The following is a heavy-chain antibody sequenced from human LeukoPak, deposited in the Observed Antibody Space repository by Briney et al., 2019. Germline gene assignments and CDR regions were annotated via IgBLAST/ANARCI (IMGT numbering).Heavy chain of an antibody. V-gene: IGHV3-33*05. D-gene: IGHD6-13*01. Sequence: GGSLRLSCAASGFTFSSYGMHWVRQAPGKGLEWVAVISYDGSNKYYADSVKGRFTISRDNSKNTLYLQMNSLRAEDTAVYYCAITTREGIAAAGKGDYFDYWGQGTLVTVSS. CDR1: GFTFSSYG. CDR3: AITTREGIAAAGKGDYFDY. CDR2: ISYDGSNK. J-gene: IGHJ4*02.